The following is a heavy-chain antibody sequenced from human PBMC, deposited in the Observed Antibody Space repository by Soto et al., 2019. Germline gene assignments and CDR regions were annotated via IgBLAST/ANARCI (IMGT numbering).Heavy chain of an antibody. D-gene: IGHD6-19*01. Sequence: ASVKVSCKVSGYTLTELSMHWVRQAPGKGLEWMGGFDPEDGETIYAQKFQGRVTMTEDTSTDTAYMELSSLRSEDTAVYYCATDTQWLVSYYYYGMDVWGQGTTVTVSS. CDR2: FDPEDGET. V-gene: IGHV1-24*01. J-gene: IGHJ6*02. CDR3: ATDTQWLVSYYYYGMDV. CDR1: GYTLTELS.